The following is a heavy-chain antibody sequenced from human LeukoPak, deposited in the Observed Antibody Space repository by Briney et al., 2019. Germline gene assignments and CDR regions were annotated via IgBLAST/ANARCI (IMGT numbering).Heavy chain of an antibody. CDR3: ARDDLYSVYDYDF. J-gene: IGHJ4*02. CDR1: GYSFTGYG. V-gene: IGHV1-18*04. CDR2: ISYTGNT. Sequence: ASVKVSCKSSGYSFTGYGMHWVRQAPGQGLEWMGWISYTGNTKYAPKVQGRVTMTTDTSTSTAYMELRSLSSDDTDVYYCARDDLYSVYDYDFWGQGTLVTVSS. D-gene: IGHD5/OR15-5a*01.